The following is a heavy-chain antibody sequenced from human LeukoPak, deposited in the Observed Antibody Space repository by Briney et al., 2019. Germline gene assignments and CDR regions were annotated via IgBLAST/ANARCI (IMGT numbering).Heavy chain of an antibody. J-gene: IGHJ5*02. D-gene: IGHD2-21*02. Sequence: ASVTVSCKASGYTFTGYYMHWVRQAPGQGLEWIGWINPNSGGTNYAQKFQGRVTMTRDTSISTACMELSRLRSDDTAVYYCARDRSLSLLLRDWFDRWGQGTLVTVSS. CDR3: ARDRSLSLLLRDWFDR. CDR1: GYTFTGYY. CDR2: INPNSGGT. V-gene: IGHV1-2*02.